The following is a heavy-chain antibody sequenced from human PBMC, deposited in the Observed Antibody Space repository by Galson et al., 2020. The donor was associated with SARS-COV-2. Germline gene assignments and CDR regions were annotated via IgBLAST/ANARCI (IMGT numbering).Heavy chain of an antibody. J-gene: IGHJ3*02. CDR2: IYPGDSDT. CDR3: ARHRLYGGNSNDAFDI. CDR1: GYSFTSYW. D-gene: IGHD2-21*02. Sequence: KIGESLKISCKGSGYSFTSYWIGWVRQMPGKGLEWMGIIYPGDSDTRYSPSFQGQVTISADKSISTAYLQWSSLKASDTAMYYCARHRLYGGNSNDAFDIWGQGTMVTVSS. V-gene: IGHV5-51*01.